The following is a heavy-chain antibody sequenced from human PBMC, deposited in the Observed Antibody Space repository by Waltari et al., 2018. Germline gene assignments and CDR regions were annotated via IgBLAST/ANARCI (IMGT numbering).Heavy chain of an antibody. CDR3: ARGPTSTYFDY. CDR1: GGSISSSSYY. Sequence: QLQLQESGPGLVKPSETLSLTCTVSGGSISSSSYYWGWIRQPPGKGLEWIGSIYYSGSTYYNPSLKMRVTISVDTSKNQFSLKLSSVTAADTAVYYCARGPTSTYFDYWGQGTLVTVSS. V-gene: IGHV4-39*07. CDR2: IYYSGST. J-gene: IGHJ4*02. D-gene: IGHD1-1*01.